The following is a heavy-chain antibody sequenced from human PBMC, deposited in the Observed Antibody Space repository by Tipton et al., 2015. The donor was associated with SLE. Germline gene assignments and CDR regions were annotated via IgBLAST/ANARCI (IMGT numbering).Heavy chain of an antibody. D-gene: IGHD5-12*01. V-gene: IGHV4-34*01. CDR2: INHSGST. CDR1: GGSISSYY. J-gene: IGHJ4*02. CDR3: ARDHDSGSRDY. Sequence: TLSLTCTVSGGSISSYYWSWIRQPPGKGLEWIGEINHSGSTYYNPSLKSRVTISVDTSKNQFSLKLSSVTAADTAVYYCARDHDSGSRDYWGQGTLVTVSS.